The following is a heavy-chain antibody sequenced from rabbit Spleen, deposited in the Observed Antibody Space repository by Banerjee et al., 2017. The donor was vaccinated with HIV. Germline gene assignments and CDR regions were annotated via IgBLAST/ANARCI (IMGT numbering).Heavy chain of an antibody. CDR2: IDTGSRDFT. J-gene: IGHJ6*01. V-gene: IGHV1S45*01. CDR1: GFDFSAYTF. Sequence: QEQLVESGGELVQPGASLTLTCTASGFDFSAYTFMCWVRQAPGKGLEWIACIDTGSRDFTYYASWAKGRFTISKTSSTTVILQMTSLTVADTATYFCARDTSTSFSTYGMDLWGPGTLVTVS. CDR3: ARDTSTSFSTYGMDL. D-gene: IGHD1-1*01.